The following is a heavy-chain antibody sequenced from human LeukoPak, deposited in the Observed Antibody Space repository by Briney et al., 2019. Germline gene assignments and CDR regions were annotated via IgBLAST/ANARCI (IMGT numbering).Heavy chain of an antibody. J-gene: IGHJ3*02. Sequence: PSETLSLTCAVSGGSISSSNWWSWVRQPPGKGLEWIGEIYHSGSTNYNPSLKSRVTISVDKSKNQFSLKLSSVTAADTAVYYCARDRSSGWYFVFSDAFDIWGQGTMVTVSS. CDR3: ARDRSSGWYFVFSDAFDI. CDR2: IYHSGST. D-gene: IGHD6-19*01. CDR1: GGSISSSNW. V-gene: IGHV4-4*02.